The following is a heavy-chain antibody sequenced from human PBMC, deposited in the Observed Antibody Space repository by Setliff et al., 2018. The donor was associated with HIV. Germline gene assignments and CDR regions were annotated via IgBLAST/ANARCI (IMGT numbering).Heavy chain of an antibody. CDR1: GGSISNYY. D-gene: IGHD7-27*01. CDR2: IYYSGST. J-gene: IGHJ6*03. CDR3: ARDLTGYYCMDV. V-gene: IGHV4-59*01. Sequence: SETLSLTCSVSGGSISNYYWSWIRQPPGKGLEWIGYIYYSGSTNYNPSLKSRLTISVDTSKNHLSLKLSSVTAADTAVYYCARDLTGYYCMDVWGKGTTVTVSS.